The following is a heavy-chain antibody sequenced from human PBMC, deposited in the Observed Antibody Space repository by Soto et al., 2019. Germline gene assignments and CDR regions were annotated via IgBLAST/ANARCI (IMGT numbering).Heavy chain of an antibody. CDR3: ARVRRYYDSSGYLDY. D-gene: IGHD3-22*01. CDR1: GGTFSSYA. CDR2: IIPILGIA. V-gene: IGHV1-69*04. Sequence: GASVKVSCKASGGTFSSYAISWVRQAPGQGLEWMGRIIPILGIANYAQKFQGRVTITADKSTSTAYMELSSLRSEDTAVYYCARVRRYYDSSGYLDYWGQGTLVTVSS. J-gene: IGHJ4*02.